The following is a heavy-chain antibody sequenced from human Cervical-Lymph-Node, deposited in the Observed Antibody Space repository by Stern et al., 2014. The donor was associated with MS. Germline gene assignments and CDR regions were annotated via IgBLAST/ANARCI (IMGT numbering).Heavy chain of an antibody. Sequence: QVQLQQWGAGLLKPSATLSLTCAVYGGSFSGYYWSWIRQPPGKGLEWIGEINHSGSTNYNPSLKSRVTISVDTSKNQFSLKLSSVTAADTAVYYCARTRRGDLDYWGQGTLVTVSS. CDR2: INHSGST. CDR3: ARTRRGDLDY. V-gene: IGHV4-34*01. CDR1: GGSFSGYY. D-gene: IGHD3-16*01. J-gene: IGHJ4*02.